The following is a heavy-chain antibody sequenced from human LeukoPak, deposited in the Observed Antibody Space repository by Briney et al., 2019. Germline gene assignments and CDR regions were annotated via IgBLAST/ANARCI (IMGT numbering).Heavy chain of an antibody. J-gene: IGHJ3*02. CDR2: ISSSSSYI. D-gene: IGHD6-13*01. CDR1: GFTFSSYS. V-gene: IGHV3-21*01. CDR3: ARAGSSWHIRTGNDAFDI. Sequence: PGGSLRLSCAASGFTFSSYSINWVRQAPGKGLEWVSSISSSSSYIYYANSVKGRFTISRDNAKNSLYLQMNSLRAEDSAVYYCARAGSSWHIRTGNDAFDIWGQGTMVTVSS.